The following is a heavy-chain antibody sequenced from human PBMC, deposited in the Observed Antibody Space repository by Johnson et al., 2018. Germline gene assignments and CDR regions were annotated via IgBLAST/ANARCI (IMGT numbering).Heavy chain of an antibody. CDR2: ISYDGSNK. D-gene: IGHD3-22*01. CDR1: GFTFSSYG. J-gene: IGHJ6*02. Sequence: QVQLVESGGGVVQPGRSLRLSCAASGFTFSSYGMHWVRQAPGKGLEWVAVISYDGSNKYYADSVKGRFTISRDNSNNTLYLQMNSLRAEDTAVYYWAATERNYYDSSGYYYYYGMDVWGQGTTVTVSS. V-gene: IGHV3-30*03. CDR3: AATERNYYDSSGYYYYYGMDV.